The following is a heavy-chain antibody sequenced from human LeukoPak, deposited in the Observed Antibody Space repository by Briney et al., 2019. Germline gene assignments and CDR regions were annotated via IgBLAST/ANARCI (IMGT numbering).Heavy chain of an antibody. CDR1: GNSISSGYY. J-gene: IGHJ4*02. CDR2: MYHSGNT. CDR3: AREVPPSR. Sequence: SETLSLTCTVSGNSISSGYYWGWIRQPPGKGLEWIGSMYHSGNTYYNPSLKSRVTISVDTSKNQVSLKLSSVTAAGTAVYYRAREVPPSRWGQGTLVTVSS. D-gene: IGHD3-10*01. V-gene: IGHV4-38-2*02.